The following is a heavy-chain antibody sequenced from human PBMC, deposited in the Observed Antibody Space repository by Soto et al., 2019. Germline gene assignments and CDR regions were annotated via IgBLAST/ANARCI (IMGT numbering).Heavy chain of an antibody. V-gene: IGHV1-24*01. J-gene: IGHJ6*02. D-gene: IGHD6-19*01. CDR2: FDPEDGET. CDR3: ATGRKWLPTGPFGGMDV. CDR1: GYTLTELS. Sequence: ASVNVSCKVSGYTLTELSIHWVRQAPGKGLEWMGGFDPEDGETIYAQKFQGRVTMTEDTSTDTAYMELSSLRSEDTAVYYCATGRKWLPTGPFGGMDVWGQGTTVTVSS.